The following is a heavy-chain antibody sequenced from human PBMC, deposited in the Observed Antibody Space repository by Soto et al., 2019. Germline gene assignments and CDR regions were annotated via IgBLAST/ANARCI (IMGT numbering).Heavy chain of an antibody. Sequence: EVQLLESGGALVQPGGSLRLSCAASGFPFRSHDMSWVRQVPGKGLDWVSAISGGGDQSYYADFGKGRLTISRDNSQNTLYLQMYSLRSEDTALYYCVRCTVDTIISSGWCNWFGPWGQGNLVIVSS. V-gene: IGHV3-23*01. CDR1: GFPFRSHD. CDR2: ISGGGDQS. CDR3: VRCTVDTIISSGWCNWFGP. J-gene: IGHJ5*02. D-gene: IGHD6-19*01.